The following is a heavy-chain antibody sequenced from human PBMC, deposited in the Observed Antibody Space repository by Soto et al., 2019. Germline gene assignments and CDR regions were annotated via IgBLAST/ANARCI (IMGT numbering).Heavy chain of an antibody. CDR3: AKESDEYISSSFDF. D-gene: IGHD6-6*01. V-gene: IGHV3-30*18. J-gene: IGHJ4*02. Sequence: QVQLVESGGDVVQPGRSLRLSCAASGFTFSNYGMHWVRQAPGKGLEWVAVISHDGGTKYYADSVKGRFTISRNNSDNTLYLQMNSLRAEDTAVYFCAKESDEYISSSFDFLGQGTLVTVSS. CDR2: ISHDGGTK. CDR1: GFTFSNYG.